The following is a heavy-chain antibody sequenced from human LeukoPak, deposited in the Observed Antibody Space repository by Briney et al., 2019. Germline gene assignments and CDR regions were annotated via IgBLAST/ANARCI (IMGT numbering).Heavy chain of an antibody. J-gene: IGHJ3*02. CDR2: INPNSGGT. V-gene: IGHV1-2*02. Sequence: ASVKVSCKASGYTFTGYYMHWVRQAPGQGFEWMGWINPNSGGTNYAQKFQGRVTMTRDTSISTAYMELSRLRSDDTAVYYCARIQLWLQSSAFDIWGQGTMVTVSS. CDR1: GYTFTGYY. CDR3: ARIQLWLQSSAFDI. D-gene: IGHD5-18*01.